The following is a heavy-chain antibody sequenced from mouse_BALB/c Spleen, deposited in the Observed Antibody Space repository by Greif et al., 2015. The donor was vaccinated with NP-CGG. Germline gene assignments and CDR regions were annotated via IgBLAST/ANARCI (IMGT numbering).Heavy chain of an antibody. CDR1: GYTFTTYW. V-gene: IGHV1S22*01. D-gene: IGHD2-14*01. Sequence: LQQSGSELVRPGASVKLSCKASGYTFTTYWMHWVKQRPGQGPEWIGTIYPDSGSAYYDEKFKSKATLTVDTSSSTAYMQLSSLTSEDSAVYYCTRAYYRYALDSWGQGTSVTVSS. CDR3: TRAYYRYALDS. J-gene: IGHJ4*01. CDR2: IYPDSGSA.